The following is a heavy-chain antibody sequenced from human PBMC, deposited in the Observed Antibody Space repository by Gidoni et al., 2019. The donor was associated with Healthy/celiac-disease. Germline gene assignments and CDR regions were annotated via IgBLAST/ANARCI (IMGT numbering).Heavy chain of an antibody. CDR3: ARCITGTTGWFDP. V-gene: IGHV1-69*04. J-gene: IGHJ5*02. D-gene: IGHD1-7*01. Sequence: QVQLVQSGAEVKKPGSSVKVSCQASGGTFSSYAISWVRQAPGKGLEWMGRIIPILGIANYAQKFQGRVTITADKSTSTAYMELSSLRSEDTAVYYCARCITGTTGWFDPWGQGTLVTVSS. CDR2: IIPILGIA. CDR1: GGTFSSYA.